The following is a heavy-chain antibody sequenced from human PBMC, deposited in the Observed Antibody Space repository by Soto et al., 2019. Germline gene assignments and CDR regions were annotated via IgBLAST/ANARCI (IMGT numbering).Heavy chain of an antibody. J-gene: IGHJ4*02. CDR1: GFTFSDYA. Sequence: VQLVESGGGVVQPGRSLRLSCAASGFTFSDYAMHWVRQVPGKGLEWVAVVSHDGRNTPYADSVKGRFTISRDSSKNRVSLEMTSLRAEDTAVYYCAKGGRQWLVTSDFNYWGQGALVTVSS. CDR3: AKGGRQWLVTSDFNY. D-gene: IGHD6-19*01. CDR2: VSHDGRNT. V-gene: IGHV3-30*18.